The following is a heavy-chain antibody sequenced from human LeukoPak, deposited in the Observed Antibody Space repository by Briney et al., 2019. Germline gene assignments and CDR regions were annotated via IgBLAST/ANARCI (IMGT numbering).Heavy chain of an antibody. CDR3: ARSVYDWDPRYYMDV. Sequence: SETLSLTCTVPGGSIRSYYWTWIRQSPGKGLEWIGYGYHSGGTSYNPSLRSRVIISVDTSKNQFSLRLTSVTAADTAIYYCARSVYDWDPRYYMDVWGKGTTVTVSS. CDR2: GYHSGGT. CDR1: GGSIRSYY. D-gene: IGHD3-9*01. J-gene: IGHJ6*03. V-gene: IGHV4-59*01.